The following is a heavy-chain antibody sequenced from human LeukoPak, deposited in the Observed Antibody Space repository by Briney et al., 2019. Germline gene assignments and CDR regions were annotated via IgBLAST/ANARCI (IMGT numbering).Heavy chain of an antibody. V-gene: IGHV3-21*01. J-gene: IGHJ4*02. CDR2: ISSSSSYI. CDR1: GFTFSSYS. Sequence: GGSLRLSCAASGFTFSSYSMNWVRQAPGKGLEWVSSISSSSSYIYYADSVKGRFTIPRDNAKNSLYLQMNSLRAEDTAVYYCARGVYGDYYFDYWGQGTLVTVSS. D-gene: IGHD4-17*01. CDR3: ARGVYGDYYFDY.